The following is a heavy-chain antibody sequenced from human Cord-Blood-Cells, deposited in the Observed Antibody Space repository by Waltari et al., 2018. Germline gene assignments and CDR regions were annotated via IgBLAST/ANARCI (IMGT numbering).Heavy chain of an antibody. V-gene: IGHV1-69*01. J-gene: IGHJ6*03. Sequence: QVQLVQSGAEVKKPGSSVKVSCKASGGTFSSYAIRWVRQAPGQGLEWMGGIIPIFGTANYAQKFQGRVTITADESTSTAYMELSSLRSEDTAVYYCARVPLWFGESLYYYYYYMDVWGKGTTVTVSS. D-gene: IGHD3-10*01. CDR1: GGTFSSYA. CDR2: IIPIFGTA. CDR3: ARVPLWFGESLYYYYYYMDV.